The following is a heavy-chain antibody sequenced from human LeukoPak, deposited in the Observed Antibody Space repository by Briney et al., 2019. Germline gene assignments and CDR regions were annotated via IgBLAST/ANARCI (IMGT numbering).Heavy chain of an antibody. V-gene: IGHV4-4*07. D-gene: IGHD3-22*01. CDR1: GGTISSYY. CDR2: ISSGGST. CDR3: ARDQTYYVSSGYYYVTYLQH. J-gene: IGHJ1*01. Sequence: SETLSLTCTVSGGTISSYYWNWIRQPAGEGLEWIGRISSGGSTTYNPSFKNRVTMSLDTSKKQFSLNLTSVTAADTAVYYCARDQTYYVSSGYYYVTYLQHWGQGILVTVSS.